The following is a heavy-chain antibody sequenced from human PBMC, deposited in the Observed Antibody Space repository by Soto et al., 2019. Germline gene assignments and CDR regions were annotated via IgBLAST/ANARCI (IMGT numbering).Heavy chain of an antibody. CDR2: IIPILGIA. CDR3: AIGYSSSPYWFDP. Sequence: SVKVSCKASGGTFSSYTISWVRQAPGQGLEWMGRIIPILGIANYAQKFQGRVTITADKSTSTAYMELSSLRSEDTAVYYWAIGYSSSPYWFDPWGQGTLFTISS. J-gene: IGHJ5*02. D-gene: IGHD6-6*01. CDR1: GGTFSSYT. V-gene: IGHV1-69*02.